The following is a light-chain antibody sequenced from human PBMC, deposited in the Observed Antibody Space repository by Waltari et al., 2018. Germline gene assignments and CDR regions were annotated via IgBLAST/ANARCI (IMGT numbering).Light chain of an antibody. V-gene: IGLV1-51*01. CDR3: GTWDNSLSAWV. CDR2: DKN. Sequence: QSVLTQPPSVSAAPGQKVTISCSGSTSNIGDNYVSWFQQLPGTAPRLLIYDKNKAPSWIPYRFSGSKSGPSATLGITGLQTGDEADYYCGTWDNSLSAWVFGGGTKLTVL. J-gene: IGLJ3*02. CDR1: TSNIGDNY.